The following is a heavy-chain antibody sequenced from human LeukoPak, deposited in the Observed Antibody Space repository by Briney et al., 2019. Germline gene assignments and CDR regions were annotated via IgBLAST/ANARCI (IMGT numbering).Heavy chain of an antibody. CDR1: GFTFSSYA. J-gene: IGHJ4*02. D-gene: IGHD1-7*01. Sequence: GGSLRLSCAASGFTFSSYAMHWVRQAPGKGLEWVAVISYDGSNKYYADSVKGRLTISRDNSKNTLYLQMNSLRAEDTAVYYCARAQKLKGLRDWGQGTLVTVSS. CDR2: ISYDGSNK. V-gene: IGHV3-30-3*01. CDR3: ARAQKLKGLRD.